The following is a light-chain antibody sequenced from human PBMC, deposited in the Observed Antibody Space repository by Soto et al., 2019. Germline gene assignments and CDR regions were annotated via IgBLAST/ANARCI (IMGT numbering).Light chain of an antibody. CDR3: QQFNSYPYT. CDR2: DAS. Sequence: AIPLTQSPSSLSASVGDRVTITCRASQGISSALAWYQQKPGKALKLLIYDASSLESGVPSRLSGSGYGTDFTLTISSLQPDDFATYYCQQFNSYPYTFGQGTKLQIK. CDR1: QGISSA. V-gene: IGKV1-13*02. J-gene: IGKJ2*01.